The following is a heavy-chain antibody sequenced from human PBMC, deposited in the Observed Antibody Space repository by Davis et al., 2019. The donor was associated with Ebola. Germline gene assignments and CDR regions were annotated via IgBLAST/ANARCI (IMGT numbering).Heavy chain of an antibody. J-gene: IGHJ4*02. CDR2: ISSHGSST. V-gene: IGHV3-74*01. CDR1: GFSFSSYW. CDR3: ARGGTTVTTPLDY. Sequence: PGGSLRLSCAASGFSFSSYWMHWVRQAPGKGLVWVSRISSHGSSTSYADSVKGRFTIARDNAKNTLYLQMNSLRAEDTAVYYCARGGTTVTTPLDYWGQGTLVTVSS. D-gene: IGHD4-17*01.